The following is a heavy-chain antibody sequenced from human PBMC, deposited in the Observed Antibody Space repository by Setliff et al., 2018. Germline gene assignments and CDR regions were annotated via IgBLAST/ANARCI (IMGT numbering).Heavy chain of an antibody. J-gene: IGHJ6*03. CDR2: IYTSWST. Sequence: PSETLSLTCTVSGDSISSRRYYWTWIRQSAGKGLEWLGHIYTSWSTNYNPSLKSRVTISIDTSKNHFSLNLSSVTAADTAVYYCARMTGFLYMDGWGKGTSVTVSS. V-gene: IGHV4-61*09. CDR3: ARMTGFLYMDG. D-gene: IGHD3-3*01. CDR1: GDSISSRRYY.